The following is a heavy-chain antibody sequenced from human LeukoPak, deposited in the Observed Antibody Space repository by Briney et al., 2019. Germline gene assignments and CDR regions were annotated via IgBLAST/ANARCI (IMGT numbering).Heavy chain of an antibody. Sequence: EASVKVSCTASGGTFTSYAISWVRQAPGQGLGWMGGIIPIFGTANYAQKFQGRVTITADESTSTAYIELSSLRSEDTAVYYCARDKFDIVAVPGASRSDAFDIWGQGTMVTVSS. J-gene: IGHJ3*02. CDR1: GGTFTSYA. D-gene: IGHD2-2*01. V-gene: IGHV1-69*01. CDR3: ARDKFDIVAVPGASRSDAFDI. CDR2: IIPIFGTA.